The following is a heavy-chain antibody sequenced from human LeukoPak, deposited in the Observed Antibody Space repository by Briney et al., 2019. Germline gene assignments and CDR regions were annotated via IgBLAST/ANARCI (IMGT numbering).Heavy chain of an antibody. CDR1: GGSVSSGSYY. CDR2: IYYSGST. Sequence: PSETLSLTCTVSGGSVSSGSYYWSWIRQPPGKGLEWIGYIYYSGSTNYNPSLKGRVTISVDTSKNQFSLKLSSVTAADTAVYYCAREPEYSYGYVDYWGQGTLVTVSS. D-gene: IGHD5-18*01. CDR3: AREPEYSYGYVDY. J-gene: IGHJ4*02. V-gene: IGHV4-61*01.